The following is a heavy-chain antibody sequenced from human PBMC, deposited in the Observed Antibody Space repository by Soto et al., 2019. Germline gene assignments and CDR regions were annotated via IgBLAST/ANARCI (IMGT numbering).Heavy chain of an antibody. J-gene: IGHJ6*02. CDR1: GFTFSRHN. D-gene: IGHD3-10*01. V-gene: IGHV3-48*02. CDR2: ISSSSIST. Sequence: DVRLVESGGALVQPGGSLRLSCAASGFTFSRHNMNWVRQAPGKGLEWVSYISSSSISTYYADSVKGRFTISRDNAKESLYLQMNSLRDEDTALYYCARDWGTGSYSDYAMDVWGQGTTVIVSS. CDR3: ARDWGTGSYSDYAMDV.